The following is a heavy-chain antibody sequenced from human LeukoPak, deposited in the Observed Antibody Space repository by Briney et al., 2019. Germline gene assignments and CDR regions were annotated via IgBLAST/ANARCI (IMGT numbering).Heavy chain of an antibody. CDR1: GASITSESYY. J-gene: IGHJ6*03. CDR3: ARAPMPNYYYYYMDV. V-gene: IGHV4-61*02. Sequence: SQTLSLTCSVSGASITSESYYWTWIRQPAGKGLEWIGRIYASGVTSYNPSLKSRVTISVDTSKNQFSLKLSSVTAADTAVYYCARAPMPNYYYYYMDVWGKGTTVTVSS. D-gene: IGHD2-2*01. CDR2: IYASGVT.